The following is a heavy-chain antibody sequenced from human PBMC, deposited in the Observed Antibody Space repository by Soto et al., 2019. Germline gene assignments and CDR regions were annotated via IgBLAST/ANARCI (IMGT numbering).Heavy chain of an antibody. D-gene: IGHD3-3*01. CDR3: ARQGGELRFLEWLFSDYMDV. Sequence: KPSETLSLTCTVSGGSISSYYWSWIRQPPGKGLEWIGYIYYSGSTNYNPSLKSRVTISVDTSKNQFSLKLSSVTAADTAVYYCARQGGELRFLEWLFSDYMDVWGKGTTVTVSS. V-gene: IGHV4-59*08. J-gene: IGHJ6*03. CDR1: GGSISSYY. CDR2: IYYSGST.